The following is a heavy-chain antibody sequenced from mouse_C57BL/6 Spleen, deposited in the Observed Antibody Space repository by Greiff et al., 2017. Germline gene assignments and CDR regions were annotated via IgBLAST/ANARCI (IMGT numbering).Heavy chain of an antibody. CDR3: ARLSAQSSSDY. D-gene: IGHD3-2*02. Sequence: VQLQQPGAELVRPGSSVKLSCKASGYTFPSYWMHWVKQRPIQGLEWIGNIDPSDSETHYNQKFKDKATLTVDKSSSTAYMQLSSLTSEDSAVYDWARLSAQSSSDYWGQGTMVTVSA. CDR1: GYTFPSYW. J-gene: IGHJ3*01. CDR2: IDPSDSET. V-gene: IGHV1-52*01.